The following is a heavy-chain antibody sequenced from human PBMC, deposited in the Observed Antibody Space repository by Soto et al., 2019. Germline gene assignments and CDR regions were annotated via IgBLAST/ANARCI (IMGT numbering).Heavy chain of an antibody. D-gene: IGHD3-3*01. J-gene: IGHJ6*02. CDR2: FDPEDGET. V-gene: IGHV1-24*01. Sequence: ASVKVSCKVPGYTLTELSMHWVRQAPGKGLEWMGGFDPEDGETIYAQKFQGRVTMTEDTSTDTAYMELSSLRSEDTAVYYCATSGYYDFWSGYYRWWRTPSYYYYYGMDVWGQGTTVTVSS. CDR3: ATSGYYDFWSGYYRWWRTPSYYYYYGMDV. CDR1: GYTLTELS.